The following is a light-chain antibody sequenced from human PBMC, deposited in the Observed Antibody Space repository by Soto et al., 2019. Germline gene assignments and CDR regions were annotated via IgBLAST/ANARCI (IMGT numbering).Light chain of an antibody. CDR1: SSNIGAGYE. J-gene: IGLJ1*01. CDR3: QSYDSSLSGYV. CDR2: ENN. Sequence: QSVLTQPPSVSEAPGQRVTISCTGSSSNIGAGYEAHWYQQVPGTAPKLLIYENNNRPSGVPDRLAGSKSGTSASLAITGLQAEDKAEYYCQSYDSSLSGYVFGTGTKLTVL. V-gene: IGLV1-40*01.